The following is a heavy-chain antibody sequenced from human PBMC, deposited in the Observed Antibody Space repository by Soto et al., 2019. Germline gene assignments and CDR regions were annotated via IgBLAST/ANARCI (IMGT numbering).Heavy chain of an antibody. CDR2: IYYSGST. CDR3: AVGYCSGGSCYYDAFDI. V-gene: IGHV4-39*01. CDR1: VGSISSSSYY. J-gene: IGHJ3*02. D-gene: IGHD2-15*01. Sequence: QLQLQESGPGLVKPSETLSLTCTVSVGSISSSSYYWGWIRQPPGKGLEWIGSIYYSGSTYYNPSLKSRVTISVDTSKNQFSLKLSSVTAADTAVYYCAVGYCSGGSCYYDAFDIWGQGTMVTVSS.